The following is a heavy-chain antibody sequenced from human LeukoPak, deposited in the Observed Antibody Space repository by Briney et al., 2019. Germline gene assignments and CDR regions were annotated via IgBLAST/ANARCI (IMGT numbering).Heavy chain of an antibody. J-gene: IGHJ4*02. CDR1: GFTFSSYG. CDR2: ISYDGSNK. D-gene: IGHD6-13*01. CDR3: AKDPGYSSSWSDY. V-gene: IGHV3-30*18. Sequence: PGGSLRLSCAASGFTFSSYGMHWVRQAPGKGLEWVAVISYDGSNKYYADSVKGRFTISRDNSKNMLYLQMNSLRAEDTAVYYCAKDPGYSSSWSDYWGQGTLVTVSS.